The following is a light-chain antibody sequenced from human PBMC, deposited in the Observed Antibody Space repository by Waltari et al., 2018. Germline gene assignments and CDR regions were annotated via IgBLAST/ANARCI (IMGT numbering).Light chain of an antibody. J-gene: IGKJ1*01. CDR2: GSS. V-gene: IGKV3-20*01. Sequence: EIVLTQSPGTLSLSPGERATLSCRASQSVSSSYLAWYQQKPGQAPRVIFHGSSNRATGIPDRFSGSGSGTDFTLTISRLEPEDFAVYYCQQYGSSPWTFGQGTKVEIK. CDR3: QQYGSSPWT. CDR1: QSVSSSY.